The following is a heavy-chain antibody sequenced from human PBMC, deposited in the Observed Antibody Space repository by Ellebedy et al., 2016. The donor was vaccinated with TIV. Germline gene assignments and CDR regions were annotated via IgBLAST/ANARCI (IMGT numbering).Heavy chain of an antibody. J-gene: IGHJ6*02. V-gene: IGHV4-34*01. CDR2: INHTGGS. CDR1: GESFTTYF. CDR3: ARGQVYEADYEYYYYGLDV. D-gene: IGHD5/OR15-5a*01. Sequence: MPSETLSLTCAVSGESFTTYFWTWIRQPPGKGLEWLGEINHTGGSNYNPCLKSRLTKLVDTSKSQFSLPLSSVPAADMAVYYWARGQVYEADYEYYYYGLDVWGQGTTVTVSS.